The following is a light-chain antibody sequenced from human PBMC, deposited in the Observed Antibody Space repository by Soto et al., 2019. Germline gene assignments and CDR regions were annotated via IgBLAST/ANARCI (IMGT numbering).Light chain of an antibody. Sequence: RASQGIDSYLAWYQQRPGKVPQLLIYETSILQSGVSSRFSGIGTGTGYTLSVSSLRTDDEATYRCQRAPIYPSAIGGGTKVDIK. CDR2: ETS. CDR1: QGIDSY. CDR3: QRAPIYPSA. J-gene: IGKJ4*01. V-gene: IGKV1-9*01.